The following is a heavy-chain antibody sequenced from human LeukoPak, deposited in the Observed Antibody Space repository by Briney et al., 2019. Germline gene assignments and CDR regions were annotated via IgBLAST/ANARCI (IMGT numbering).Heavy chain of an antibody. J-gene: IGHJ6*03. CDR3: ARAVGAARPFYYYYYMDV. Sequence: SETLSLTCIVSDDSISSYYWSWIRQPAGKGLEWIGRVYTSGYTNYNPSLESRVAMSVDKSKHQFSLKLTSVTAADTAVYYCARAVGAARPFYYYYYMDVWGKGTTVTVSS. V-gene: IGHV4-4*07. CDR2: VYTSGYT. CDR1: DDSISSYY. D-gene: IGHD6-6*01.